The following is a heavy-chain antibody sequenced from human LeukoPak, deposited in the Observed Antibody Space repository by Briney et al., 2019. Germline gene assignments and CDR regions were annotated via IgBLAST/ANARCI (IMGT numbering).Heavy chain of an antibody. J-gene: IGHJ4*02. CDR3: ATGIINGYEH. CDR1: GLSFSSYW. CDR2: IKSDERTT. D-gene: IGHD5-12*01. V-gene: IGHV3-74*01. Sequence: PGGTLRLSCAASGLSFSSYWMHWVRQVPGKGLVWVSFIKSDERTTAYADSVKGRFSISRDNAKNTLDLQMNNLRAEDTALYFSATGIINGYEHRGLGTLVTVSS.